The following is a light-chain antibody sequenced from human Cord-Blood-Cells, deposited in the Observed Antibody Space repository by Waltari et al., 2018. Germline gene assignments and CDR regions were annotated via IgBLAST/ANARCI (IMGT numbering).Light chain of an antibody. V-gene: IGKV3-15*01. Sequence: EIVMTPSTATLSVPPGERATLSGRASQSVSSNFAWYQQKPGQAPRLRSYGASTRATGIPARFRGSGSGTEFTLTISSLQSEDFAVYYCQQYNNWPPWTFGQGTKVEIK. CDR1: QSVSSN. J-gene: IGKJ1*01. CDR3: QQYNNWPPWT. CDR2: GAS.